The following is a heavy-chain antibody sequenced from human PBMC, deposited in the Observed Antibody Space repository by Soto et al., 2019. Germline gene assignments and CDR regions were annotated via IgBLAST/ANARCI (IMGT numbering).Heavy chain of an antibody. Sequence: SVKVSCKASGSTFSSYAISWVRQAPGQGLEWMGGIIPIFGTANYAQKFQGRVTITADESTSTAYMELSSLRSEDTAVYYCASRKTRLADYYYYGMDVWGQGATVTVSS. D-gene: IGHD6-19*01. CDR3: ASRKTRLADYYYYGMDV. V-gene: IGHV1-69*13. J-gene: IGHJ6*02. CDR1: GSTFSSYA. CDR2: IIPIFGTA.